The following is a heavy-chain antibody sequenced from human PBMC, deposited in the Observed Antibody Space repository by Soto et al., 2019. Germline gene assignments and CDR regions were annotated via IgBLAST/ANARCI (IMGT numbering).Heavy chain of an antibody. D-gene: IGHD3-10*01. CDR2: IYYSGST. J-gene: IGHJ1*01. Sequence: PSETLSLTCTVSGGSISSGGYYWSWIRQHPGKGLEWIGYIYYSGSTYYNPSLKSRVTISVDTSKNQFSLKLSSVTAADTAVYYCARGYYGSGSYYNRAREYFQHWGQGTLVTVSS. CDR1: GGSISSGGYY. V-gene: IGHV4-31*03. CDR3: ARGYYGSGSYYNRAREYFQH.